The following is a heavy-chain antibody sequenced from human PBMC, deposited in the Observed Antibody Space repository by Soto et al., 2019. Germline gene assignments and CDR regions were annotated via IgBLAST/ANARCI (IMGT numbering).Heavy chain of an antibody. D-gene: IGHD4-17*01. CDR3: ARIYDDYGDYVWFDP. CDR2: IFSNDEK. J-gene: IGHJ5*02. CDR1: GFSLSNARMG. V-gene: IGHV2-26*01. Sequence: QVTLKESGPVLVKPTETLTLTCTVSGFSLSNARMGVSWIRQPPGKALEWLAHIFSNDEKSYSTSLKSRLTISKDTSKSRVVLTMTNMDPVDTATYYCARIYDDYGDYVWFDPWGQGTLVTVSS.